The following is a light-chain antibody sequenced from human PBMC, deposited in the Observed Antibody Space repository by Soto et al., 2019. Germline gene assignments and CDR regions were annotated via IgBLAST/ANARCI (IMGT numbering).Light chain of an antibody. V-gene: IGKV3-20*01. J-gene: IGKJ4*01. CDR2: GTS. Sequence: EIVLAQSPGTLSLSPGERATLYCRSSQSISSEYLAWYQHRPGQAPRLLMYGTSNRATGLQDRFSGSGSGTDFTLTISRLEPEDSAVYYCQQYGTAPLTVGGGTKVEIK. CDR3: QQYGTAPLT. CDR1: QSISSEY.